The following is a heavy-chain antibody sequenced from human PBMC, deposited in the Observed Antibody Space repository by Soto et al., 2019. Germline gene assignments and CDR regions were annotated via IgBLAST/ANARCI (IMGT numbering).Heavy chain of an antibody. CDR1: GFTFSSRW. V-gene: IGHV3-74*01. J-gene: IGHJ6*02. CDR2: INSDGSAT. CDR3: ARDTSNALDV. Sequence: EVQLVQSGGGLVQPGGSLRLSCAASGFTFSSRWMHWVRQAPGKGLVWVSHINSDGSATTYADSEKGRFTISRDNAKNTLYLQMNSLRAEDTAVYYCARDTSNALDVWGQGTPVTVSS.